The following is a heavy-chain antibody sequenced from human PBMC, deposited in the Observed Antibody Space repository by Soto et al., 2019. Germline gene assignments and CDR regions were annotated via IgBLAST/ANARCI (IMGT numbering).Heavy chain of an antibody. CDR1: GFTFSSYA. CDR2: ISGSGGST. D-gene: IGHD2-15*01. CDR3: VKSRVMVVVLAATFNWLDP. Sequence: EVQLLESGGGLVQPGGSMRLSCAAAGFTFSSYAMSWVRPAPGKGLEWVSAISGSGGSTYYADSVKGRFTISRDNSKNTLYLHMNSLRAEDTAVDYFVKSRVMVVVLAATFNWLDPWGQGTLLTVSS. V-gene: IGHV3-23*01. J-gene: IGHJ5*02.